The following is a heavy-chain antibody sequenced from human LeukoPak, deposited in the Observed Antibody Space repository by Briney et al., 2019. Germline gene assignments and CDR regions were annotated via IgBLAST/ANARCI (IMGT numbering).Heavy chain of an antibody. J-gene: IGHJ3*02. D-gene: IGHD5-24*01. CDR1: GYIFTNFG. CDR3: ARGLQETLAWLKALSAFDI. Sequence: ASVKVSCKASGYIFTNFGISWVRQARGQGLEWMGWISGYNGNTNYAQKLQGRVTMSTDTSTSTGYMELRSLRSDDTAVYYCARGLQETLAWLKALSAFDIWGQGTMVTVSS. V-gene: IGHV1-18*01. CDR2: ISGYNGNT.